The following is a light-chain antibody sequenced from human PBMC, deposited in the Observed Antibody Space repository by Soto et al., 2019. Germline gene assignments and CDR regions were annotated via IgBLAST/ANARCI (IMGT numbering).Light chain of an antibody. Sequence: IQMTQSPSSLSASVGDRVAISCRASQDIRNTLAWYQQKPGEAPKLLIFAASNLQSGVPSRFSGSYSGTEFTLTITSLQPEDFATYYCQQVNSYPITFGQGTRLEIK. J-gene: IGKJ5*01. CDR3: QQVNSYPIT. CDR1: QDIRNT. V-gene: IGKV1-17*01. CDR2: AAS.